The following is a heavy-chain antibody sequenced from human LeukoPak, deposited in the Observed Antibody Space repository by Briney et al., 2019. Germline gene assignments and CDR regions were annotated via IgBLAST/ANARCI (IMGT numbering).Heavy chain of an antibody. Sequence: SETLSLTCTVSGDSLSNYYASWMREPPRKGLEWIGYIHYSGNTNFNPSRKRRVTLSLDKFKKQFSLKMGSVTAADTAEYYYASTDWNYARWGQGTLVTVSS. D-gene: IGHD1-7*01. CDR3: ASTDWNYAR. CDR1: GDSLSNYY. J-gene: IGHJ4*02. V-gene: IGHV4-59*08. CDR2: IHYSGNT.